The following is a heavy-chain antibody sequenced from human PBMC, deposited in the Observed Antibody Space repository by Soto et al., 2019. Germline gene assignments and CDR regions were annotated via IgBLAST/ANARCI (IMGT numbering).Heavy chain of an antibody. CDR3: ARGLERKQWLVEPYYYYYGMDV. Sequence: SQTLSLTCAISGDSVSSNSAAWNWIRQSPSRGLEWLGRTYYRSKWYNDYAVSVKSRITINPDTSKNQFSLQLNSVTPEDTAVYYCARGLERKQWLVEPYYYYYGMDVWGQGTTVTVSS. J-gene: IGHJ6*02. D-gene: IGHD6-19*01. CDR1: GDSVSSNSAA. CDR2: TYYRSKWYN. V-gene: IGHV6-1*01.